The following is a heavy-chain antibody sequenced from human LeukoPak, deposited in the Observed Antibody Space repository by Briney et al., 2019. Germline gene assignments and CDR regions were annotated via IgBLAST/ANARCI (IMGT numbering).Heavy chain of an antibody. D-gene: IGHD1-26*01. J-gene: IGHJ4*02. V-gene: IGHV4-4*07. CDR1: GDSISNYY. Sequence: PSETLSLTCTVSGDSISNYYWSWIRQPAGKGLEWIGRIYASGSTNYNPSLKSRVTMSVDTSKNQFSLKLSSVTAADTAVYYCAREEGIVGARGLDYWGQGTLVTVSS. CDR2: IYASGST. CDR3: AREEGIVGARGLDY.